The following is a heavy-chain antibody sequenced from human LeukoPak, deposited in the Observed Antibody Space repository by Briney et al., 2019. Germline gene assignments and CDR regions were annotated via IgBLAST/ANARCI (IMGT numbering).Heavy chain of an antibody. CDR2: TYYRTKWYN. CDR1: GDTFSSNSAA. D-gene: IGHD3-10*01. Sequence: SQTLSLTCAVSGDTFSSNSAAWNWIRQSPSRGLEWLVRTYYRTKWYNDYAVSVKSRITINPDTSKNQFSLQLNSVTPEDTAVYYCARVKMQYYYGSGLSYYYGMDVWGQGTTVTVFS. J-gene: IGHJ6*02. V-gene: IGHV6-1*01. CDR3: ARVKMQYYYGSGLSYYYGMDV.